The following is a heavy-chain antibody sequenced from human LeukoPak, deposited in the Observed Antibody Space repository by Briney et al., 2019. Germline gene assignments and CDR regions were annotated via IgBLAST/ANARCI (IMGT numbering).Heavy chain of an antibody. V-gene: IGHV4-4*09. D-gene: IGHD2-8*01. Sequence: SETLSLTCTVSGGSISSYYWSWIRQPPGKGLEWIGYIYTSGSTNYNPSLKSRVTISVDTSKNQFSLKLSSVTAADTAVYYCARRLGYCTNGVCIGWAFDIWGQGTMVTVSS. CDR3: ARRLGYCTNGVCIGWAFDI. CDR2: IYTSGST. J-gene: IGHJ3*02. CDR1: GGSISSYY.